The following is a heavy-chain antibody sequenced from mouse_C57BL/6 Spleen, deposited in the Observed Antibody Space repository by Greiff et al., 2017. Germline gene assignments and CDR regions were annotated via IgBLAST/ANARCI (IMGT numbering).Heavy chain of an antibody. CDR1: GYTFTDYN. J-gene: IGHJ3*01. CDR3: ARRGNYDWFAY. V-gene: IGHV1-18*01. D-gene: IGHD2-4*01. CDR2: INPNNGGT. Sequence: VQLQQSGPELVKPGASVKIPCKASGYTFTDYNMDWVKQSPGKSLEWIGDINPNNGGTIYNQKFKGKATLTVDTSSSTAYMELRSLTSEDTAVYYCARRGNYDWFAYWGQGTLVTVSA.